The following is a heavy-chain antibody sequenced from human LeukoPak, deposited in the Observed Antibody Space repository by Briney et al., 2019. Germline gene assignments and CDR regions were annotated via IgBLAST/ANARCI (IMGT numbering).Heavy chain of an antibody. V-gene: IGHV3-30*04. J-gene: IGHJ4*02. D-gene: IGHD3-10*01. CDR1: GFNFISYS. CDR2: ISYDGSGD. Sequence: GGSLRLSCAASGFNFISYSMHWVRQAPGEGRECLTVISYDGSGDYYAYSVWGRLTLSRDNSENTLYLQMNSLRAENTAVYYSARDFRGYFDYWGQGTLVTVSS. CDR3: ARDFRGYFDY.